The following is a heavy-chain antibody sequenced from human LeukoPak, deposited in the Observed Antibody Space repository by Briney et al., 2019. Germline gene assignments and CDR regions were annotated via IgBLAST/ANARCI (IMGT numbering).Heavy chain of an antibody. J-gene: IGHJ6*02. CDR1: GFTFSYYG. CDR2: ITASGGST. D-gene: IGHD1-26*01. CDR3: AKYVGQSGSNYYGLDV. V-gene: IGHV3-23*01. Sequence: GRSLRLSCAASGFTFSYYGMHWVRQAPGKGLEWISDITASGGSTYYTDSVKGRFTISRDNSKNTLFMQMNSLRDEDTALYYCAKYVGQSGSNYYGLDVWGQGTAVTVSS.